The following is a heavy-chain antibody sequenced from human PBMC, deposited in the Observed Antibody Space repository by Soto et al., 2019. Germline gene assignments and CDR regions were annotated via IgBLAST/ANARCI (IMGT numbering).Heavy chain of an antibody. D-gene: IGHD2-15*01. V-gene: IGHV4-59*01. CDR1: GDSINTYY. CDR2: IYYTGST. Sequence: PSETLSLTCTVSGDSINTYYWSWIRQPPGKGLEWIGFIYYTGSTKYNPSLKSRVTISVDTSKNEFSLMLSSVTPADTAVYFCAREYCSGVSCYGFDNWGQGTLVTVSS. J-gene: IGHJ4*02. CDR3: AREYCSGVSCYGFDN.